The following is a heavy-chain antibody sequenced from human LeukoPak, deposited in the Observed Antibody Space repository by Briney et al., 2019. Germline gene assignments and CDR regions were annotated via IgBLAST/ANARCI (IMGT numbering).Heavy chain of an antibody. CDR2: IYTSGST. CDR3: ARDRIAVAGTPGGFDI. D-gene: IGHD6-19*01. Sequence: PSETLSLTCTVSGGSISSYYWSWIRQPAGKGLEWIGRIYTSGSTNYNPSLKSRVTMSVDTSKNQFSLKLSSVTAADTAVYYCARDRIAVAGTPGGFDIWGQGTMVTVSS. CDR1: GGSISSYY. J-gene: IGHJ3*02. V-gene: IGHV4-4*07.